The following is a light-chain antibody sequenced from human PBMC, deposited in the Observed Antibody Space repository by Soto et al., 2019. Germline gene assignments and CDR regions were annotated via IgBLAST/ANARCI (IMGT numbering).Light chain of an antibody. Sequence: EIVLTQSPGTLSLSPGERATLSCRASQSVSSSHLAWYQQKPGQAPRLLIYGASSRATGVPDRFSGSGSGTDFTLTISRLEPEDFAVYYCQQYGSSFTFGRGTKVDIK. CDR1: QSVSSSH. J-gene: IGKJ3*01. CDR2: GAS. V-gene: IGKV3-20*01. CDR3: QQYGSSFT.